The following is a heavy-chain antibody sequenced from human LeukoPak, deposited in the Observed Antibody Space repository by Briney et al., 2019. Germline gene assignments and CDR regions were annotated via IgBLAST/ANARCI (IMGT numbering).Heavy chain of an antibody. CDR3: ARVADSSGYQYYFDY. CDR2: TNHSGST. V-gene: IGHV4-34*01. D-gene: IGHD3-22*01. J-gene: IGHJ4*02. Sequence: KPSETLSLTCAVYGGFFSGYYWSWIRQPPGKGLEWIGETNHSGSTNYNPSLKSRVTISVDTSKNQFSLKLSSVTAADTAVYYCARVADSSGYQYYFDYWGQGTLVTVSS. CDR1: GGFFSGYY.